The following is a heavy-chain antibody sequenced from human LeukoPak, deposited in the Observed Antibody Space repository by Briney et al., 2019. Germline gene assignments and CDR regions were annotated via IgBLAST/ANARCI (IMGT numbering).Heavy chain of an antibody. Sequence: SETLSLTCTVSGGSISSGDYYWSWIRQPPGKGLEWIGCIYYSGSTYYNPSLKSRVTISVDTSKNQFSLKLSSVTAADTAVYYCARGREVPSRFKYYDFWSGYYTNFDYWGQGTLVTVSS. D-gene: IGHD3-3*01. V-gene: IGHV4-30-4*01. CDR3: ARGREVPSRFKYYDFWSGYYTNFDY. CDR1: GGSISSGDYY. CDR2: IYYSGST. J-gene: IGHJ4*02.